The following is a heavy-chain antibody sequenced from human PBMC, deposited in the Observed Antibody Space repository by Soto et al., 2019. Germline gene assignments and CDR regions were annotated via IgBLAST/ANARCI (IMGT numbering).Heavy chain of an antibody. V-gene: IGHV1-69*06. CDR2: IIPIFGTA. CDR1: GGTFSSYA. J-gene: IGHJ4*02. D-gene: IGHD6-19*01. Sequence: SVKVSCKASGGTFSSYAISWVRQAPGQGLEWMGGIIPIFGTANYAQKFQGRVTITADKSTSTAYMELSSLRSEDTAVYYCARARRGAAVAGRQVGFEDYWGQGTLVTVSS. CDR3: ARARRGAAVAGRQVGFEDY.